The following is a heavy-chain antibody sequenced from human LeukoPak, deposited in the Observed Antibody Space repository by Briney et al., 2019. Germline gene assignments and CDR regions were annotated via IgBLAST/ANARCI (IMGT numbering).Heavy chain of an antibody. V-gene: IGHV5-51*01. Sequence: GESLKISCKGSGYSFTNYWIGWVRQMPGKGLEWMGIIYPGDSDTKYSPSFQGRVTISADKCISTAYLQWSSLKASDTAMYYCARRIYDTSGDYMDVWGKGTTVTVSS. CDR1: GYSFTNYW. CDR3: ARRIYDTSGDYMDV. CDR2: IYPGDSDT. J-gene: IGHJ6*03. D-gene: IGHD3-22*01.